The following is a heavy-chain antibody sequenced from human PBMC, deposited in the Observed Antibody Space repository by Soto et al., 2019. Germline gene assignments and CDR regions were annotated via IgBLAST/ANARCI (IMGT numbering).Heavy chain of an antibody. V-gene: IGHV3-66*01. J-gene: IGHJ4*02. Sequence: PGGSLRLSCAASGFTVSNIYLSWVRQAPGKGLQWVSLIYSDGGTDYAESVKGRFTISRDNSKNTLYLQMNSLKAEDTAIYYCATRMTTAPYWGQGTLVTVSS. CDR1: GFTVSNIY. CDR2: IYSDGGT. CDR3: ATRMTTAPY. D-gene: IGHD4-17*01.